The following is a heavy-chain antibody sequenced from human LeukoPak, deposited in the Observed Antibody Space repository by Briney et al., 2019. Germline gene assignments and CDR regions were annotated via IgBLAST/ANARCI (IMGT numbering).Heavy chain of an antibody. Sequence: ASVKVSCKASGYTFINYGISWVRQAPGQGLEWMGWISPYNGNTKYLQKLQGRVTMTTDTSTSTAYMEVSSLRSDDTAVYYCAREESIGSYQFLHDYWGQGTLVTVSS. J-gene: IGHJ4*02. CDR2: ISPYNGNT. CDR3: AREESIGSYQFLHDY. V-gene: IGHV1-18*01. CDR1: GYTFINYG. D-gene: IGHD1-26*01.